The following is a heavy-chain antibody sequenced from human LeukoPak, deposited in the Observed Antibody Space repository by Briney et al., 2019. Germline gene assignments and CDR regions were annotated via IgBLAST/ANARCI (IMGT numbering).Heavy chain of an antibody. CDR1: EFSVGSNY. J-gene: IGHJ4*02. D-gene: IGHD5-12*01. Sequence: GGSLRLSCAASEFSVGSNYMTWVRQAPGKGLEWVSLIYSGGSTYYADSVKGRFTISRDNSKNTLYLQMNSLRAEDTAVCYCARGSSGYHNTGGQGTLVTVSS. CDR3: ARGSSGYHNT. CDR2: IYSGGST. V-gene: IGHV3-66*01.